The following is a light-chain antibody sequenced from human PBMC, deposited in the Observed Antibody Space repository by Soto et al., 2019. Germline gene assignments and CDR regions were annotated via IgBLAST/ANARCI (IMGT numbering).Light chain of an antibody. CDR1: QIISSY. Sequence: DIHMTQSPSSLSSSLGDSVTITFLASQIISSYLNWYQQKPGKAPKLLIYAASSLQSGVPSRFSGSGSGTDFTLTISSLQPEDFATYYCQQSYSTPLTFGGGTKVDIK. V-gene: IGKV1-39*01. CDR3: QQSYSTPLT. CDR2: AAS. J-gene: IGKJ4*01.